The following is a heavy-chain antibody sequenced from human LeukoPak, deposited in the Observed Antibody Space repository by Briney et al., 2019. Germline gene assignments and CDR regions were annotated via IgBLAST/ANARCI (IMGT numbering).Heavy chain of an antibody. D-gene: IGHD5-24*01. CDR2: IKYNGST. J-gene: IGHJ4*02. CDR1: GGSFSCYY. CDR3: ARGQIRDGYNYDEY. V-gene: IGHV4-34*01. Sequence: PSETLSLTCAVYGGSFSCYYWSWIRQPPGKGLEWIGEIKYNGSTNYNPSLQSRVTISVDTSKNQFSLKLSSVTAADTAVYYCARGQIRDGYNYDEYWGQGTLVTVSS.